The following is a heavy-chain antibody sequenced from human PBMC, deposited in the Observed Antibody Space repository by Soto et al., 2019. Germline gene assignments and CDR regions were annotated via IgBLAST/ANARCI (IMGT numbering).Heavy chain of an antibody. Sequence: SETLSLTCTVSGCSMRNYFWTWIRQPPGKGLEWIGYIHYSGTTSFFPSYNPSLRSRVTISEDTSENQFSLKLLSVASAGTAVYFCAAGEASSRNLAPYYLDFWGQGTLVTVS. D-gene: IGHD6-13*01. CDR2: IHYSGTT. J-gene: IGHJ4*02. CDR1: GCSMRNYF. CDR3: AAGEASSRNLAPYYLDF. V-gene: IGHV4-59*01.